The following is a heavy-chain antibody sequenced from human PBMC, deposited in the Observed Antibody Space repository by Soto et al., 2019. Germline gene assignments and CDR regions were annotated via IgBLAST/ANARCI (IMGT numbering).Heavy chain of an antibody. J-gene: IGHJ4*02. Sequence: PGGSLRLSCAASDLTFSNYWMYWVRQAPGKGLVWVSRIKSDGSSTSYADSVEGRFTISRDNAKNTLYLQMNSLRGEDTAVYYCARSPSSGWYYFDYWGQGA. V-gene: IGHV3-74*01. CDR1: DLTFSNYW. CDR3: ARSPSSGWYYFDY. D-gene: IGHD6-19*01. CDR2: IKSDGSST.